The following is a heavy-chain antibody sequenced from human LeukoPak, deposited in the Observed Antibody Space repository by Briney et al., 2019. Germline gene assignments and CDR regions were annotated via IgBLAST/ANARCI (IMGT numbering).Heavy chain of an antibody. D-gene: IGHD2-15*01. Sequence: GESLKISCKGSGYSFTSYWIGRVRQMPGKGLEWVGIIYPDDSDTRYSPSFQDQVTISADKSISTASLQLSSVTAADTAVYYCARGQGEAALNLFDPWGQGTLVTVSS. V-gene: IGHV5-51*01. CDR3: ARGQGEAALNLFDP. CDR1: GYSFTSYW. J-gene: IGHJ5*02. CDR2: IYPDDSDT.